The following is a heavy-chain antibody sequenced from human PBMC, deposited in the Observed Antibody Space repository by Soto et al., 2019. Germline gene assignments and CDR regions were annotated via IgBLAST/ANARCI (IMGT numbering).Heavy chain of an antibody. D-gene: IGHD7-27*01. CDR3: ARDLNGGSERMFYGMDV. J-gene: IGHJ6*02. V-gene: IGHV1-69*13. CDR2: IIPIFGTA. CDR1: GGTFSSYA. Sequence: GAAVKVSCKACGGTFSSYAISWARQAPGQGLEWMGGIIPIFGTANYAQKFQGRVTITADESTSTAYMELSSLRSEDTAVYYCARDLNGGSERMFYGMDVWGQGTTVTVSS.